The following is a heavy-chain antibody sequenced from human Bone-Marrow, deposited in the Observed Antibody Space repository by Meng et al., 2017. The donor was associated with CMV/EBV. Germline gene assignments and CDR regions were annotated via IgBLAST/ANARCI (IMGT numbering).Heavy chain of an antibody. D-gene: IGHD6-13*01. V-gene: IGHV4-34*01. CDR3: ARGGWHSSSWYFAC. CDR2: ISHGGYT. Sequence: GSLRLSCAVYGGSFSGYYWTWIRQPPGKGLEWIGEISHGGYTNYNPSLKSRVTISVDTSKYQFSLRLNSLTAADTAVYYCARGGWHSSSWYFACWGPGNLV. J-gene: IGHJ4*02. CDR1: GGSFSGYY.